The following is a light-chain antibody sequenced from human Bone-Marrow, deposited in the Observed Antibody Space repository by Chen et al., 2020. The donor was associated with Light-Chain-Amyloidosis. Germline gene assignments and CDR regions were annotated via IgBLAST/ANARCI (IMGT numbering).Light chain of an antibody. CDR3: QVWDRSSDRPV. J-gene: IGLJ3*02. CDR1: NIGSTS. V-gene: IGLV3-21*02. Sequence: YVLTQPSSVSVAPGQTATMSCGGNNIGSTSVHWLQQTPGQAPLLVVYDDSDRPSGIPERLSGSNSGNTATLTISRVEAGDEADYYCQVWDRSSDRPVFGGGTKLTVL. CDR2: DDS.